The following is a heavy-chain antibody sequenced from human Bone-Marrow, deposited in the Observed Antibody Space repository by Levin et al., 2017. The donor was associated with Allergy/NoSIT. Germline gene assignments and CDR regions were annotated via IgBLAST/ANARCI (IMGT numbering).Heavy chain of an antibody. Sequence: ASVKVSCQASGGTFSTYGFYWVRQAPGQGLEWMGGIIPVFGKTHDAQRFQDRVTITADESTTTVYMELRRLTYDDTAIYYCVRGTSLRFFDSWGQGTLVTVSS. V-gene: IGHV1-69*13. D-gene: IGHD2-21*02. CDR1: GGTFSTYG. CDR3: VRGTSLRFFDS. J-gene: IGHJ4*02. CDR2: IIPVFGKT.